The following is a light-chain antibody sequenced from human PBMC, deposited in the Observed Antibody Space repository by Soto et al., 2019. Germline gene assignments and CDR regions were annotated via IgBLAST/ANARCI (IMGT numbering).Light chain of an antibody. CDR2: KAS. CDR3: QQSYSTPIT. V-gene: IGKV1-5*03. CDR1: QSINIW. J-gene: IGKJ5*01. Sequence: DIQMTQSPSTLSASVGDRVTITCRASQSINIWLAWYQQKPGRAPKLLIYKASTLESGVPLRFSGSGSGTEFTLTISSLQPEDFATYYCQQSYSTPITFGQGTRLEIK.